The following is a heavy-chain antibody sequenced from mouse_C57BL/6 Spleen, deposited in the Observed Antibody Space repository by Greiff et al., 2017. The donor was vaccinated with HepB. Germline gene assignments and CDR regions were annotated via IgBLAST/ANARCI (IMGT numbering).Heavy chain of an antibody. CDR3: ARIRRGPSYGSTWYFDV. V-gene: IGHV1-18*01. J-gene: IGHJ1*03. D-gene: IGHD1-1*01. CDR1: GYTFTDYN. Sequence: VQLQQSGPELVKPGASVKIPCKASGYTFTDYNMDWVKQSHGKSLEWIGDINPNNGGTIYNQKFKGKATLTVDKSSSTAYMELRSPTSEDTAVYYCARIRRGPSYGSTWYFDVWGTGTTVTVSS. CDR2: INPNNGGT.